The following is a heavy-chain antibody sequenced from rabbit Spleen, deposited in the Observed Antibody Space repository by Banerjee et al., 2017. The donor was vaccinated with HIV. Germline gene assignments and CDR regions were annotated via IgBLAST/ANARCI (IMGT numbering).Heavy chain of an antibody. Sequence: QEQLEESGGGLVKPEGSLTLTCKASGVSFNDKDVMCWVRQAPGKGLEWIACIDTGSSGFTYFATWAKGRFTCSKASSTTVTLQMTRLTAADTATYFCTRDDGSGHYIDGYFNLWGPGTLVTVS. CDR3: TRDDGSGHYIDGYFNL. CDR2: IDTGSSGFT. V-gene: IGHV1S45*01. D-gene: IGHD1-1*01. CDR1: GVSFNDKDV. J-gene: IGHJ4*01.